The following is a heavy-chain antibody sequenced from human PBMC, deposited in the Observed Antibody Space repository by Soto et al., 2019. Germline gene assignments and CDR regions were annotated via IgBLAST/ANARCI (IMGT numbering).Heavy chain of an antibody. CDR1: GYTFTSYA. Sequence: ASVKVSCKASGYTFTSYAMHWVRQAPGQRLEWMGWINAGNGNTKYSQKFQGRVTITRDTSASTAYMELSSLRFEDTAVYYCARRAGGPHAFDIWGQGTMVTVSS. J-gene: IGHJ3*02. CDR2: INAGNGNT. CDR3: ARRAGGPHAFDI. V-gene: IGHV1-3*01.